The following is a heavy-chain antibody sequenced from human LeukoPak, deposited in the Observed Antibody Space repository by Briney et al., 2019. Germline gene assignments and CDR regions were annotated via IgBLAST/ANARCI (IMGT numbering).Heavy chain of an antibody. CDR2: IIPIFGTA. V-gene: IGHV1-69*13. CDR3: ARDRVEYSSPEYYYYYMDV. D-gene: IGHD6-6*01. Sequence: ASVKVSCKASGGTFSSYAISWVRQAPGQGLEWMGGIIPIFGTANYAQKFQGRVTITADESTSTAYMELSSLRSEDTAVYYCARDRVEYSSPEYYYYYMDVWGKGTTVTVSS. CDR1: GGTFSSYA. J-gene: IGHJ6*03.